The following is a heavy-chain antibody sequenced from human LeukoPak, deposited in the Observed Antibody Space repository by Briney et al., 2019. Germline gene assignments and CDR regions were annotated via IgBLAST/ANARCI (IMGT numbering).Heavy chain of an antibody. CDR3: AKEWGSGGSYYSIFDY. Sequence: QSGGSLRLSCAASGFTFSSYGMHWVRQAPGKGLEWVAVISYDGSNKYYADSVKGRFTISRDNSKNTLYLQMNSLRAEDTAVCYCAKEWGSGGSYYSIFDYWGQGTLVTVSS. V-gene: IGHV3-30*18. CDR2: ISYDGSNK. J-gene: IGHJ4*02. CDR1: GFTFSSYG. D-gene: IGHD1-26*01.